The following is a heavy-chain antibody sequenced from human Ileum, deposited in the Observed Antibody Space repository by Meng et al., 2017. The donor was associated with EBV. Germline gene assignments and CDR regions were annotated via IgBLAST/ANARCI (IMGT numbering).Heavy chain of an antibody. CDR3: ARGSHYTWDV. D-gene: IGHD3-16*01. Sequence: QVHVAGAGPGLVKPSGTLSLTCGVSGDSITSTDTWWSWVRQPPGKGLEWIGEIFHAGNTNYNPSLKSQVTMSVDTSKNQFSLNLSSVTAADSAVYYCARGSHYTWDVWGQGTLVTVSS. V-gene: IGHV4-4*02. J-gene: IGHJ4*02. CDR1: GDSITSTDTW. CDR2: IFHAGNT.